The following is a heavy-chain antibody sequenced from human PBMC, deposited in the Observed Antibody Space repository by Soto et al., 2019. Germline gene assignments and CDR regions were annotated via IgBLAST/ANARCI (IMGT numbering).Heavy chain of an antibody. CDR2: INAANGNT. CDR1: GYTFNTYA. D-gene: IGHD4-4*01. V-gene: IGHV1-3*05. CDR3: XXXXXXPADYITPIDY. J-gene: IGHJ4*02. Sequence: QVHLVQSGAEEKKPGASVKVSCQASGYTFNTYAIHXXXXXXXKRLEWMGWINAANGNTKSSPEFQGRVTITKDTXXXXXXXXXXXXXXXXXXXXXXXXXXXXPADYITPIDYWGQGTLVTVSS.